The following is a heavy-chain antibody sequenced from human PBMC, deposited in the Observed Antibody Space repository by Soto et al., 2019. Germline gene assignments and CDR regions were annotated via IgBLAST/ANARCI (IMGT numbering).Heavy chain of an antibody. V-gene: IGHV4-59*01. Sequence: SETLSLTCTVSGGSLSSYYWSWIRQSPGKGLEWIGYIYYSGSTNYNPSLKSRVTISVDTSKNQFSLKLSSVTAADMAVYYCARWEYSSSWYLDYWGQGTLVTV. J-gene: IGHJ4*02. D-gene: IGHD6-13*01. CDR3: ARWEYSSSWYLDY. CDR1: GGSLSSYY. CDR2: IYYSGST.